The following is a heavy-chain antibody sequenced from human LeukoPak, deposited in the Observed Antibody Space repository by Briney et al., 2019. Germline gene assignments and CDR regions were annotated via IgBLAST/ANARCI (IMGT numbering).Heavy chain of an antibody. J-gene: IGHJ4*02. CDR3: ARDFRQQLVHKGDY. V-gene: IGHV3-21*01. D-gene: IGHD6-13*01. Sequence: GGSLRLSCAASGFTFSSYSMNWVRQAPGKGLEWVSSISSSSSYIYYADSVKGRFTISRDNAKNSLYLHMNSLRAEDTAVYYCARDFRQQLVHKGDYWGQGTLVTVSS. CDR2: ISSSSSYI. CDR1: GFTFSSYS.